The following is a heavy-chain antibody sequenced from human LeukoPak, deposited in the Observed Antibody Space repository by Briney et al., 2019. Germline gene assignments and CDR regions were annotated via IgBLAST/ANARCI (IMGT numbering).Heavy chain of an antibody. Sequence: PSETLSLTCTVSGGSINSSSNQWGWIRQPPGKGLEWIGSISYSGSTYYNPSLRSRLTISVDPSKNQFSLKLTSVTAADTAVYYCARHADTALVSFDYWGRGTLVTVSS. D-gene: IGHD5-18*01. CDR2: ISYSGST. V-gene: IGHV4-39*01. CDR1: GGSINSSSNQ. J-gene: IGHJ4*02. CDR3: ARHADTALVSFDY.